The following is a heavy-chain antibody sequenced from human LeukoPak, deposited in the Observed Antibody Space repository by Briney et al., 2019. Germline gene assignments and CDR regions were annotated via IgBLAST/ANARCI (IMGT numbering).Heavy chain of an antibody. D-gene: IGHD6-13*01. CDR1: GFTFSSYS. J-gene: IGHJ4*02. V-gene: IGHV3-48*04. Sequence: GGSLRLSCAASGFTFSSYSMNWVRQAPGKGLEWVSYISSSSSTIYYIDSVKGRFTISRDDAKNSLYLQMNGLRAEDTAVYYCVRVEAYSRHNQDDYWGQGTLVTVSS. CDR2: ISSSSSTI. CDR3: VRVEAYSRHNQDDY.